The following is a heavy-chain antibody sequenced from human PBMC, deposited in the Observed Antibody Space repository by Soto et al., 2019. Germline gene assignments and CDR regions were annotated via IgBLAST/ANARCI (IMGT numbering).Heavy chain of an antibody. CDR2: INHSGST. Sequence: QVQLQQWGAGLLKPSETLSLTCAVYGGSFSGYYWSWIRQPPGKGLEWIGEINHSGSTNYNPSLKSPVTLSVDTAKNQFSLKLSSVTAADTAVYYCASKSRNRGSYLYYSYGMDVWGQGTTVTVSS. D-gene: IGHD1-26*01. V-gene: IGHV4-34*01. CDR3: ASKSRNRGSYLYYSYGMDV. CDR1: GGSFSGYY. J-gene: IGHJ6*02.